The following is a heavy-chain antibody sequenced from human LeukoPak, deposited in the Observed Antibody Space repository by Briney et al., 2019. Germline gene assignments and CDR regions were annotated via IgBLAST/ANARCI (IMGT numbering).Heavy chain of an antibody. V-gene: IGHV1-69*13. J-gene: IGHJ5*02. CDR2: IIPIFGTA. D-gene: IGHD2-15*01. Sequence: ASVKVSCKASGGTFSSYAISWVRQAPGQGLEWMGGIIPIFGTANYAQKFQGRVTITADESTSTAYMELSSLRSEDTAVYYCARDRIYCSGGSCDLEINWFDPWGQGTLVTVSP. CDR3: ARDRIYCSGGSCDLEINWFDP. CDR1: GGTFSSYA.